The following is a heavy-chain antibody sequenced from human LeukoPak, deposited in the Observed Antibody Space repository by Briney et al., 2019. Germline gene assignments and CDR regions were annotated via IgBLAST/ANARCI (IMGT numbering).Heavy chain of an antibody. CDR2: IFNSGST. D-gene: IGHD4-23*01. V-gene: IGHV4-59*08. Sequence: SETLSLSCTVSGGSISSYYWSWIRQPPGKGLEWIGYIFNSGSTNYNPSLKSRVTISVDTSKNQFSLKLSSVTAADTAVYYCARRGGHGGSFDYWGQGTLVTVSS. CDR3: ARRGGHGGSFDY. CDR1: GGSISSYY. J-gene: IGHJ4*02.